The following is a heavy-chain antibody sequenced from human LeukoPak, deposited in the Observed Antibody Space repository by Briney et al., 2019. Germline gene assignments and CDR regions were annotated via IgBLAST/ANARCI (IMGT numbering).Heavy chain of an antibody. Sequence: SVKVSCKASGGTFSSYAISWVRQAPGQGLEWMGGIIPIFGTANYAQKLQGRVTMTTDTSTSTAYMELRSLRSDDTAVYYCARSVAKWTRYFPDYWGQGTLVTVSS. D-gene: IGHD3/OR15-3a*01. V-gene: IGHV1-69*05. CDR1: GGTFSSYA. CDR3: ARSVAKWTRYFPDY. J-gene: IGHJ4*02. CDR2: IIPIFGTA.